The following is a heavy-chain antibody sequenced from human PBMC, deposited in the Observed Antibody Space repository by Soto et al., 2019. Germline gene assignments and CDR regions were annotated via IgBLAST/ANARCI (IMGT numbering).Heavy chain of an antibody. J-gene: IGHJ4*02. D-gene: IGHD3-3*01. CDR3: ARTSIKLMYYDFWSGEKDY. CDR2: IYYSGST. CDR1: GGSISSSSYY. Sequence: SETLSLTCTVSGGSISSSSYYWGWIRQPPGKGLEWIGSIYYSGSTYYNPSLKSRVTISVDTSKNQFSLKLSSVTAADTAVYYCARTSIKLMYYDFWSGEKDYWGQGTLVTRLL. V-gene: IGHV4-39*01.